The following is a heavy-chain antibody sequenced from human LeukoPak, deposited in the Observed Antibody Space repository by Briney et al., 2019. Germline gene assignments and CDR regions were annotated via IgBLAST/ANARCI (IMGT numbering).Heavy chain of an antibody. Sequence: GGSLRLSYAPSGFTFSSYAMSWVRQAPGKGLEWVAVISGGGSGTYYADSVRGRFTISRDNSKNTVYLQMNSLRAEDAAIYYCAKAVGSSGYFSRDAFDIWGQGTMVTVSS. J-gene: IGHJ3*02. CDR3: AKAVGSSGYFSRDAFDI. CDR1: GFTFSSYA. D-gene: IGHD3-22*01. CDR2: ISGGGSGT. V-gene: IGHV3-23*01.